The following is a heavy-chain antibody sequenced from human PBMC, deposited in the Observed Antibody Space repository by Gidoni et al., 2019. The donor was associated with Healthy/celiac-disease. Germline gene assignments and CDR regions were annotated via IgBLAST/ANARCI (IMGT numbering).Heavy chain of an antibody. V-gene: IGHV4-39*07. D-gene: IGHD6-13*01. Sequence: QLQLQESVPGLVKPSETLSLTCTVSGGSISSSSYYWGWIRQPPGKGLEWIGSIYYSGSTYYNPSLKSRVTISVDTSKNQFSLKLSSVTAADTAVYYCAREWGGVAAAGKTAGGMDVWGQGTTVTVSS. CDR1: GGSISSSSYY. J-gene: IGHJ6*02. CDR2: IYYSGST. CDR3: AREWGGVAAAGKTAGGMDV.